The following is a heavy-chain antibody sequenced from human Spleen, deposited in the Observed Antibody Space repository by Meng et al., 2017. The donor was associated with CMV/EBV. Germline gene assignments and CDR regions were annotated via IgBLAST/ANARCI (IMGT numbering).Heavy chain of an antibody. CDR2: IYYSGST. CDR1: GGSSSSGCYY. Sequence: VFGGSSSSGCYYWSWVRQPPGKVLEWIGYIYYSGSTYYNPSLKSRVTISVDTSKNQFSLKLSSVTAADTAVYYCARFRDYYYGMDVWGQGTTVTVSS. J-gene: IGHJ6*02. V-gene: IGHV4-30-4*01. CDR3: ARFRDYYYGMDV.